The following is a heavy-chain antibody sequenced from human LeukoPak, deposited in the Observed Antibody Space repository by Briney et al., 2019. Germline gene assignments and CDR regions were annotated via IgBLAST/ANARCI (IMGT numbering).Heavy chain of an antibody. D-gene: IGHD4-17*01. CDR2: ISSSSSYI. Sequence: GGSLILSCAASGFTFSSYSMNWVRQAPGEGLEWVSSISSSSSYIYYPDSVKGRFTICRDNAKNSLYLQMNSLRAEDTAVYYCARESRLGDYGDYVDAFDIWGQGTMVTVSS. CDR3: ARESRLGDYGDYVDAFDI. J-gene: IGHJ3*02. V-gene: IGHV3-21*01. CDR1: GFTFSSYS.